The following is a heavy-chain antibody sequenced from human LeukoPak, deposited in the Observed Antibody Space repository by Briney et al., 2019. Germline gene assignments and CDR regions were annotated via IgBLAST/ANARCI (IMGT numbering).Heavy chain of an antibody. Sequence: GGSLRLSCAASGFTFTDYYMSWIRQAPGEGLEWVSYIRSGSSYTNYAGSVKGRFTISRDDANNTLYLQMNSLRAEDTALYYCARAKPGGNWFDPWGQGTLVTVSS. CDR3: ARAKPGGNWFDP. CDR2: IRSGSSYT. V-gene: IGHV3-11*06. CDR1: GFTFTDYY. J-gene: IGHJ5*02. D-gene: IGHD3-16*01.